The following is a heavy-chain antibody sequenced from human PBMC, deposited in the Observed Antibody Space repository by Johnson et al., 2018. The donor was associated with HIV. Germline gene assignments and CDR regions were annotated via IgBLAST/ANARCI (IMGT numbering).Heavy chain of an antibody. CDR2: IYTGGST. CDR1: AFTVSDNY. CDR3: AKVGATVITPRGEAFDI. V-gene: IGHV3-66*01. Sequence: VQLVESGGGLVQPGGSLRLSCAASAFTVSDNYLSWVRQAPGKGLEWVSVIYTGGSTYYADSVTGRFTISRDNSKNTLYLQMNSLRAADTAVYYCAKVGATVITPRGEAFDIWGQGTMVTVSS. D-gene: IGHD4-23*01. J-gene: IGHJ3*02.